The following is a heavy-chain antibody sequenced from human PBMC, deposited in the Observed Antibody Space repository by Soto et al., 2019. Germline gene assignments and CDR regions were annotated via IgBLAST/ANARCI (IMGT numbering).Heavy chain of an antibody. J-gene: IGHJ6*02. V-gene: IGHV4-30-2*01. CDR3: ARVGTGTRVMDA. Sequence: PSETLSLTCAVSGGSISSGGYSWSWLRQPPGKGLEWIGYIYHSGSTYCNPSLKSRVTISVDRSKNQFSLKLSSVTAADTAVYYCARVGTGTRVMDAWGQGTTVTVSS. D-gene: IGHD1-7*01. CDR2: IYHSGST. CDR1: GGSISSGGYS.